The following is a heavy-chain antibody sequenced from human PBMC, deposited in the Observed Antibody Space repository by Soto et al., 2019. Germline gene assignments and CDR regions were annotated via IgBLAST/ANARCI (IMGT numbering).Heavy chain of an antibody. Sequence: SVKVSCKASGGTFSSYAISWVRQAPGQGLEWMGGIIPIFGTANYAQKFQGRVTITADESTSTAYMELSSLRSEDTAVYYCAREKGGGSSWYVYYYGMDVWGQGTTVTVSS. V-gene: IGHV1-69*13. D-gene: IGHD6-13*01. J-gene: IGHJ6*02. CDR2: IIPIFGTA. CDR3: AREKGGGSSWYVYYYGMDV. CDR1: GGTFSSYA.